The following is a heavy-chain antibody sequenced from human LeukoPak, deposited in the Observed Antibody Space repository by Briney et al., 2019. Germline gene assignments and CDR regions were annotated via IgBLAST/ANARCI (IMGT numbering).Heavy chain of an antibody. V-gene: IGHV1-69*04. J-gene: IGHJ1*01. CDR2: TIPLLGTP. CDR1: GGTFNSFA. Sequence: SVKVSCKASGGTFNSFAISWVRQAPGQGLEWVGRTIPLLGTPDYAQRFQGRVTITSDKYTGTAYIELSSLRSEDTAMYYCARMKYFDSTGYSHAEYFQHWGQGTLVIVSS. CDR3: ARMKYFDSTGYSHAEYFQH. D-gene: IGHD3-22*01.